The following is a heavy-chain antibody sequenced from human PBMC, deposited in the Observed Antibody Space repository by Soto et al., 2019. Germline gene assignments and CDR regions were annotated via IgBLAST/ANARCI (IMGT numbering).Heavy chain of an antibody. D-gene: IGHD1-26*01. Sequence: VGSLRLSCAASGFTFSSYSMNWVRQAPGKGLEWVSSISSSSSYIYYADSVKGRFTISRDNAKNSLYLQMNSLRAEDTAVYYCARENYSGSYNAFDIWGQGTMVTVSS. CDR2: ISSSSSYI. CDR3: ARENYSGSYNAFDI. CDR1: GFTFSSYS. J-gene: IGHJ3*02. V-gene: IGHV3-21*01.